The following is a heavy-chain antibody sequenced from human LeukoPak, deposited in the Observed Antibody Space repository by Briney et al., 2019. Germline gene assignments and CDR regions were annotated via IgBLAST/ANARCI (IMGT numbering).Heavy chain of an antibody. CDR3: ARQDHLDYGDYVRGVTPDY. CDR1: GFTVSSNY. D-gene: IGHD4-17*01. CDR2: IYSGGST. Sequence: GGSLRLSCAASGFTVSSNYMSWVRQAPGKGLEWVSVIYSGGSTYYADSVKGRFTISRDNSKNTLYLQMNSLRAEDTAVYYCARQDHLDYGDYVRGVTPDYWGQGTLVTVSS. J-gene: IGHJ4*02. V-gene: IGHV3-53*01.